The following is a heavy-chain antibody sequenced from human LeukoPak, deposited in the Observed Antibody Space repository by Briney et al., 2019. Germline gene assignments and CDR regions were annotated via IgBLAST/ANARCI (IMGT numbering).Heavy chain of an antibody. Sequence: PGGSLRLSCAASGFTFSGSAMHWVRQASGKGLEWVGRIRSKANSYATAYAASVKGRFTISRDDSKNTAYLQMNSLRAEDTAVYYCARGVRIAVAGYIDYWGQGTLVTVSS. CDR3: ARGVRIAVAGYIDY. CDR2: IRSKANSYAT. D-gene: IGHD6-19*01. J-gene: IGHJ4*02. CDR1: GFTFSGSA. V-gene: IGHV3-73*01.